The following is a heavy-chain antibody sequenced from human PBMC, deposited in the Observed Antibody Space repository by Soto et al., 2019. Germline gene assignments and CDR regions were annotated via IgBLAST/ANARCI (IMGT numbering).Heavy chain of an antibody. D-gene: IGHD5-12*01. CDR2: MNPNSGNT. J-gene: IGHJ3*01. Sequence: ASVKVSCKASGYTFTSYDINWVRQATGQGLEWMGWMNPNSGNTGYAQKFQGRVTMTRNTSMSTAYMELSSLRSEDTAVYYCAREVDIVANDAFDFWGQGKMVTVSS. V-gene: IGHV1-8*01. CDR1: GYTFTSYD. CDR3: AREVDIVANDAFDF.